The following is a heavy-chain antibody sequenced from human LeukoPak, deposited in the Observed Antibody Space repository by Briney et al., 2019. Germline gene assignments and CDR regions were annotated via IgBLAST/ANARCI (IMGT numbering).Heavy chain of an antibody. Sequence: GGSLRLSCAASGFTIDDYWMRWVRQAPGKGLEWVAKIKEDVSDKYYVDSVKGRFTISRDNAKNSLYLQMSRLRAEDTAVYYCARVGVAGFDYWGQGILVTVSS. J-gene: IGHJ4*02. D-gene: IGHD3-3*01. CDR3: ARVGVAGFDY. CDR1: GFTIDDYW. CDR2: IKEDVSDK. V-gene: IGHV3-7*03.